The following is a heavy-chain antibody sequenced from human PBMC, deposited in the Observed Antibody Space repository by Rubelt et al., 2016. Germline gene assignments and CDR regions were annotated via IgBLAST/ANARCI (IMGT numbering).Heavy chain of an antibody. CDR1: GESFSGYY. D-gene: IGHD1-26*01. CDR3: ARGQRGGIFYGWFDP. CDR2: VDHGGST. Sequence: QVQLQQWGAGLLKPSETLSLTCAVYGESFSGYYWTWIRQSPGMGLEWIGKVDHGGSTNYNPSLKSRVTMSVDTSKNQFSLRLRSMTAADTAVYYCARGQRGGIFYGWFDPWGQGTLVTVSS. V-gene: IGHV4-34*01. J-gene: IGHJ5*02.